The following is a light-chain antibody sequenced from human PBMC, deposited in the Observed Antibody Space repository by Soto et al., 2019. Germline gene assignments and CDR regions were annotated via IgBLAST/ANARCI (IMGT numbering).Light chain of an antibody. V-gene: IGLV1-40*01. Sequence: QSVLTQPPSVSGAPGQRVTLSCTGSSSNIGAGYDVHWYQHPPGTAPKLLIYGNSNRPSGVPDRFSGSKSGTSASLAITGLQAEDEADYYCQSYDSSLSGVVFGGGTKLTVL. J-gene: IGLJ2*01. CDR2: GNS. CDR3: QSYDSSLSGVV. CDR1: SSNIGAGYD.